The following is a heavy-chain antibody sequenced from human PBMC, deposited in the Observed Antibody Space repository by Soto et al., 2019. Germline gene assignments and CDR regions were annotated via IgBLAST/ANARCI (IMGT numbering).Heavy chain of an antibody. CDR3: ARGYPYYYDNSGYSGYFDY. D-gene: IGHD3-22*01. CDR2: IASSGST. Sequence: PSETLSLTCTVSGGSINTGGYFWTWIRQHPGKGLEWIGYIASSGSTYYNQSLKGRLTIAADTSENQFSMRLTSVTAADTAVYYCARGYPYYYDNSGYSGYFDYWGQGTLVTVSS. V-gene: IGHV4-31*03. J-gene: IGHJ4*02. CDR1: GGSINTGGYF.